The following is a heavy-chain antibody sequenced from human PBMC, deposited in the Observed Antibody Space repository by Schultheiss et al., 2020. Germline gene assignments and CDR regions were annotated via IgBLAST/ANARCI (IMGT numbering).Heavy chain of an antibody. CDR2: IIPIFGTA. CDR3: ARGPEGVVVAATPEFWFDP. Sequence: SVKVSCKASGGTFSSYAISWVRQAPGQGLEWMGGIIPIFGTANYAQKFQGRVTITADESTSTAYMELSSLRSEDTAVYYCARGPEGVVVAATPEFWFDPWGKGTLGTVSA. CDR1: GGTFSSYA. J-gene: IGHJ5*02. V-gene: IGHV1-69*13. D-gene: IGHD2-15*01.